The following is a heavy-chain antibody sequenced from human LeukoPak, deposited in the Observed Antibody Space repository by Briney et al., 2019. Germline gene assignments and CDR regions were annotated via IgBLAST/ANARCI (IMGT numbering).Heavy chain of an antibody. V-gene: IGHV4-61*01. CDR3: AREVGVGWFDP. Sequence: SETLSLTCTVSGYSISSGYYWGWIRQPPGKGLEWIGYIYYSGSTNYNPSLKSRVTISVDTSKNQFSLKLSSVTAADTAVYYCAREVGVGWFDPWGQGTLVTVSS. D-gene: IGHD3-10*01. CDR2: IYYSGST. CDR1: GYSISSGYY. J-gene: IGHJ5*02.